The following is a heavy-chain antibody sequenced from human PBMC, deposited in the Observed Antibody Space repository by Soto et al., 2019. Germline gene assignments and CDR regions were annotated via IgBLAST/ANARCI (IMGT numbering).Heavy chain of an antibody. J-gene: IGHJ5*02. CDR3: ARKHSLDYIRWGLDP. D-gene: IGHD4-4*01. CDR1: GYPFSDNQ. Sequence: QVQLVQSGSEVKKPGPSVKVSCKASGYPFSDNQIHWLRRAPGQGLEWMGRINPKSDDTNYAQKFQGRVTMTRDTSIDTAYLELTGLTSDDTATYYCARKHSLDYIRWGLDPWGQGTLVTVSS. CDR2: INPKSDDT. V-gene: IGHV1-2*02.